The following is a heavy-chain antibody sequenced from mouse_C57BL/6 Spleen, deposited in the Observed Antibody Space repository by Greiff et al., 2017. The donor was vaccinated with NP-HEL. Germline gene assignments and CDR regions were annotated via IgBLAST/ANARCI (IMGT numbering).Heavy chain of an antibody. CDR2: INPSSGYT. D-gene: IGHD2-5*01. J-gene: IGHJ2*01. Sequence: VQLQQPGAELARPGASVKMSCKASGYTFTSYTMHWVKQRPGQGLEWIGYINPSSGYTKYNQKFKDKATLTADKSSSTAYMQLSSLTSEDSAVYYCARNGYSNYEGFDYWGQGTTLTVSS. V-gene: IGHV1-4*01. CDR3: ARNGYSNYEGFDY. CDR1: GYTFTSYT.